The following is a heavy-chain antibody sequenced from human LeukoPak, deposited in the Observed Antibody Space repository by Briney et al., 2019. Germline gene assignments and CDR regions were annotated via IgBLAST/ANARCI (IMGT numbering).Heavy chain of an antibody. D-gene: IGHD2-2*02. CDR3: ARGYCSSTSCYTAIDY. CDR2: IRYDGSNK. V-gene: IGHV3-30*02. CDR1: GFTFSSYG. J-gene: IGHJ4*02. Sequence: PGGSLRLSCAASGFTFSSYGMHWVRQAPGKGLEWVAFIRYDGSNKYYADSVKGRFTISRDNSKNTLYLQMNSLRAEDTAVYYCARGYCSSTSCYTAIDYWGQGTLVTVSS.